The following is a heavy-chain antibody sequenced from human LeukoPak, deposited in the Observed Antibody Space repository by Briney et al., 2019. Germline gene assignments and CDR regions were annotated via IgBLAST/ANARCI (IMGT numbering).Heavy chain of an antibody. J-gene: IGHJ6*02. CDR3: ARDIVVVTANTYYYYYGMDV. CDR1: GGSISSGDYY. Sequence: SETLSLTCTVSGGSISSGDYYWSWIRQPPGKGLEWIGYIYYSGSTYYNPSLKSRVTISVDTSKNQFSLKLSYVTAADTAVYYCARDIVVVTANTYYYYYGMDVWGQGTTVTVSS. CDR2: IYYSGST. D-gene: IGHD2-21*02. V-gene: IGHV4-30-4*01.